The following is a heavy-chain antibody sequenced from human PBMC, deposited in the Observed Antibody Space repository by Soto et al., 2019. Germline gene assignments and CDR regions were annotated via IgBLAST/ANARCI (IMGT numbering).Heavy chain of an antibody. CDR3: AREGVCSSTSCYKSYNWFDP. CDR2: INTNTGNP. V-gene: IGHV7-4-1*01. CDR1: GYTFTSYG. J-gene: IGHJ5*02. D-gene: IGHD2-2*02. Sequence: GASVKVSCKASGYTFTSYGISWVRQAPGQGLEWMGWINTNTGNPTYAQGFTGRFVFSLDTSVSTAYLQICSLKAEDTAVYYCAREGVCSSTSCYKSYNWFDPWGQGTLVTVSS.